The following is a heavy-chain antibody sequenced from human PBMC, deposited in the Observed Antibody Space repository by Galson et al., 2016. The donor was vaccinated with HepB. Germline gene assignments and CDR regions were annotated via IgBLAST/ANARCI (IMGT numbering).Heavy chain of an antibody. CDR3: ARLGGDYDFGRGYCSPRFFDY. Sequence: SLRPSCAASGFTFSDYYMSWIRQAPGKGLEWVSYISSSSSYTNYADSGNGRFTISRDNANNSLYLQMNSMRAEDTAVYYCARLGGDYDFGRGYCSPRFFDYWGQGTLVTVSS. D-gene: IGHD3-3*01. CDR1: GFTFSDYY. J-gene: IGHJ4*02. CDR2: ISSSSSYT. V-gene: IGHV3-11*06.